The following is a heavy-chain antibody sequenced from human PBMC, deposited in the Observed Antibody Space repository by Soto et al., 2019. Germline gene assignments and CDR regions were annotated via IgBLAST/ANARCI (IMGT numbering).Heavy chain of an antibody. CDR2: IYYSGST. D-gene: IGHD6-19*01. Sequence: PSETLSLTCTVSGGSISTSSYYWGWIRQPPGKGLEWIGSIYYSGSTYYNPSLKSRVTISVDTSKNHFSLKLSSVTAADTAVYYCSRYLGSLGSCCWYVDPDDALDIWGQGTMVTVSS. J-gene: IGHJ3*02. CDR3: SRYLGSLGSCCWYVDPDDALDI. CDR1: GGSISTSSYY. V-gene: IGHV4-39*01.